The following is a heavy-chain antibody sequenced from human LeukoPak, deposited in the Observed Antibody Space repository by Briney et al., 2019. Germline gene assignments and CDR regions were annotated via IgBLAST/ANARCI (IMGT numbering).Heavy chain of an antibody. CDR3: AKLWATDAFDI. D-gene: IGHD5-12*01. J-gene: IGHJ3*02. Sequence: GGSLRLSCAASGFTFSSSTMTWVRQAPGKGLEWVSTMRGPGASTYYPDSVKGRFTISRDNSKNTLYLQMNSLRAEDTAIYYCAKLWATDAFDIWGQGTMVTVSS. CDR1: GFTFSSST. V-gene: IGHV3-23*01. CDR2: MRGPGAST.